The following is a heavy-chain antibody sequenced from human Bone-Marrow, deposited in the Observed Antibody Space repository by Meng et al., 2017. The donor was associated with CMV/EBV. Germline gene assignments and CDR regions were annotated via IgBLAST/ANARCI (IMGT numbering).Heavy chain of an antibody. J-gene: IGHJ6*02. CDR1: GYTFTGYY. Sequence: ASVKVSCKASGYTFTGYYIHWVRQAPGQGLEWMGWINPNSGGTNYAQKFQGRVTMTRDTSISTAYMELSRLRSDDTAVYYWARYTGNSASYYYYGMDVWGQGTTVTVSS. V-gene: IGHV1-2*02. CDR2: INPNSGGT. CDR3: ARYTGNSASYYYYGMDV. D-gene: IGHD4-23*01.